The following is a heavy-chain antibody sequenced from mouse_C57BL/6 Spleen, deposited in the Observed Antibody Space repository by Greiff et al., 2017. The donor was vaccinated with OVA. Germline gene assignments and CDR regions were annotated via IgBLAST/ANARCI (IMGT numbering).Heavy chain of an antibody. Sequence: QVQLQQPGAELVKPGASVKLSCKASGYTFTSYWMQWVKQRPGQGLEWIGEIDPSDSYTNYNQKFKGKATLTVDTSSSTAYMQLSSLTSEDSAVYYCASRGYDYSWFACWGQGTLVTVSA. D-gene: IGHD2-4*01. V-gene: IGHV1-50*01. CDR2: IDPSDSYT. J-gene: IGHJ3*01. CDR3: ASRGYDYSWFAC. CDR1: GYTFTSYW.